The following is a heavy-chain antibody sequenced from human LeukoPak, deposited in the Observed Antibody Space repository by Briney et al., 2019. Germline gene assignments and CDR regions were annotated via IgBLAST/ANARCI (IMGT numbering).Heavy chain of an antibody. Sequence: GGSLRLSCAASGFTFSSYEMNWVRQAPGKGLEWVSYISSSGSTIYYADSVKGRFTISRDNAKNSLYLQMNSLRAEDTAVYYCARGYAVPAAITWFDPWGQGTLVTVSS. CDR2: ISSSGSTI. CDR3: ARGYAVPAAITWFDP. V-gene: IGHV3-48*03. D-gene: IGHD2-2*01. CDR1: GFTFSSYE. J-gene: IGHJ5*02.